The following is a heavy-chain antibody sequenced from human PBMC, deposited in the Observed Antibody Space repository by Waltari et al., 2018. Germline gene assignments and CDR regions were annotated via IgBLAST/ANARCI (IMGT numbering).Heavy chain of an antibody. D-gene: IGHD2-15*01. J-gene: IGHJ4*02. V-gene: IGHV3-23*01. CDR2: IRGSVGST. CDR1: GFSFSSNA. Sequence: EVQLLESGGGLVQPGGSLRLSCAASGFSFSSNAMTWVRQAPGKGGAGVSAIRGSVGSTYYAGSVKGRFTISRDNSNNTVFLQMSSLRADDTAVYYCAKKIRYCSGGSCYFESWGQGTRVTVSS. CDR3: AKKIRYCSGGSCYFES.